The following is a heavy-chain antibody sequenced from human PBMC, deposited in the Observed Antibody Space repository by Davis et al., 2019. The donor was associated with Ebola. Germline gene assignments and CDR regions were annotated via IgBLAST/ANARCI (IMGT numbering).Heavy chain of an antibody. CDR2: ISAYNGNT. V-gene: IGHV1-18*01. Sequence: ASVKVSCKASGYTFTSYGISWVRQAPGQGLEWMGWISAYNGNTNYAQKLQGRVTMTTDTSTSTAYMELRSLRSEDTAVYYCARGSTEGSGSYYPQFYYYYYMDVWGKGTTVTVSS. CDR3: ARGSTEGSGSYYPQFYYYYYMDV. D-gene: IGHD3-10*01. CDR1: GYTFTSYG. J-gene: IGHJ6*03.